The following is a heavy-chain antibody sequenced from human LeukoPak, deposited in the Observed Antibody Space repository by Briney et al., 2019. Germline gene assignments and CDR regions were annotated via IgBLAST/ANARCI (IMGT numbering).Heavy chain of an antibody. CDR2: ISYNGNNQ. D-gene: IGHD3-10*01. V-gene: IGHV3-30-3*01. CDR3: ARGGDYGSGSFRWRHFDY. Sequence: PGGSLRLSCVASRFTLSRYWMHWVRQAPGKGLEWVASISYNGNNQYHADSVKGRFTISRDNSKNTLYLQMNSLRTEDTAVYYCARGGDYGSGSFRWRHFDYWGQGTLVTVSS. CDR1: RFTLSRYW. J-gene: IGHJ4*02.